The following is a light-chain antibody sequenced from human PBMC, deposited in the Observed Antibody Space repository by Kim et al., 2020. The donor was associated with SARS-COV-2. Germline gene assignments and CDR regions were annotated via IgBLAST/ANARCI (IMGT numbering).Light chain of an antibody. CDR2: QDS. J-gene: IGLJ2*01. CDR1: RLGSKY. V-gene: IGLV3-1*01. CDR3: QAWDSNIVV. Sequence: SYELTQPPSVSVSPGQTASITCSGNRLGSKYSFWYQQKPGHSPVLVIYQDSKRPSGIPERFSGSNSGNTATLTISGTQAMDEADYYCQAWDSNIVVFGGGTQLTVL.